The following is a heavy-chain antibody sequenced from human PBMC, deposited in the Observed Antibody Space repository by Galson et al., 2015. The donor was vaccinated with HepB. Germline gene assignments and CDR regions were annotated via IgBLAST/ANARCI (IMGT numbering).Heavy chain of an antibody. CDR3: AKDGDRAAPTVTTRNYFDY. CDR2: SRADNGDT. Sequence: SVKVSCKASGYSFTNYAINWVRQAPGQGLEGRGWSRADNGDTRYAQMLKGRVTMTTDTSTNRAYMELRNLRSDDTAVYYCAKDGDRAAPTVTTRNYFDYGGQGTLVTVSS. CDR1: GYSFTNYA. D-gene: IGHD4-17*01. V-gene: IGHV1-18*01. J-gene: IGHJ4*02.